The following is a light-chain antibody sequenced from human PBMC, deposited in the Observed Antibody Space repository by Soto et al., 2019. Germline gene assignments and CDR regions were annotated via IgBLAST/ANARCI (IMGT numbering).Light chain of an antibody. CDR3: LHHGSSLWT. CDR2: GAS. V-gene: IGKV3-20*01. CDR1: QSVSSSY. J-gene: IGKJ1*01. Sequence: LKQSPDTVSLTPGERATLSCRASQSVSSSYLAWYQQKPGQAPRLLIYGASSRATGIPDRFSGSGSGTDFTLTISRLEPEDFAMYYCLHHGSSLWTFGQGTKVDIK.